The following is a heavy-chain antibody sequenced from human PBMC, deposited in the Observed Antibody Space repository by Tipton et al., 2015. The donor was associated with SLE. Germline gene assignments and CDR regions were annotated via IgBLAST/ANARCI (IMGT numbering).Heavy chain of an antibody. V-gene: IGHV3-7*01. J-gene: IGHJ4*02. CDR3: ARDGSGSYYAY. Sequence: DSVKGRFTISRDNAKNSLYLQMNSLRAEDTAVYYCARDGSGSYYAYWGQGALVTVSS. D-gene: IGHD1-26*01.